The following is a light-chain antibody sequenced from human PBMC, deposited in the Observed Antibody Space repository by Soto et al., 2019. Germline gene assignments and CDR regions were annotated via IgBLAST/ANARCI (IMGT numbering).Light chain of an antibody. CDR3: QQYGSSPRT. Sequence: EIVLTQSPGTLSLSPGEGATLSCRASQSVSSNYLAWYQQKPGQAPRLIIYGASTRATGIPDRFSGSGSGTDFTLTISRLEPEDFAVYYCQQYGSSPRTFGQGTKVEIK. CDR2: GAS. J-gene: IGKJ1*01. V-gene: IGKV3-20*01. CDR1: QSVSSNY.